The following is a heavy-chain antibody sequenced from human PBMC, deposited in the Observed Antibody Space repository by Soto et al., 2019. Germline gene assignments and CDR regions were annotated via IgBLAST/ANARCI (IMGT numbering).Heavy chain of an antibody. D-gene: IGHD3-9*01. CDR1: GFTFSDYY. CDR2: ISSSGSTI. CDR3: ARDFDWQISVDY. V-gene: IGHV3-11*01. J-gene: IGHJ4*02. Sequence: SLRLSCAASGFTFSDYYMSWIRQAPGKGLEWVSYISSSGSTIYYADSVKGRFTISRDNAKNSLYLQMNSLRAEDTAVYYCARDFDWQISVDYWGQGTLVTVSS.